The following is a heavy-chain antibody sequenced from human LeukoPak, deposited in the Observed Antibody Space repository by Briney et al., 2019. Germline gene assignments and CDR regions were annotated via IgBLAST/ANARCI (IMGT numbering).Heavy chain of an antibody. CDR1: GYTYSGYF. CDR3: ALGGSSDLEWLVDYFDH. CDR2: INPNTGGT. J-gene: IGHJ4*02. D-gene: IGHD3-3*01. Sequence: GASVKVSCKTSGYTYSGYFIHWLRQAPGQGLEWMGRINPNTGGTNYAQKFQGRVTMTSDSSIRSAYMDLSRLSLDDSAVEYCALGGSSDLEWLVDYFDHWGQGSLVLVSS. V-gene: IGHV1-2*06.